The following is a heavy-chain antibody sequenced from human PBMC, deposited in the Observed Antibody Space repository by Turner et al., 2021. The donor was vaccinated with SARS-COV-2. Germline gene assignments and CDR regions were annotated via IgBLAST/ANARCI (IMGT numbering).Heavy chain of an antibody. V-gene: IGHV4-31*01. CDR2: IYLPGST. CDR3: GRDDSPDFGDYGNWFDP. Sequence: VQLHQSGPGMVKPSGTLSLTCAVSGDYITRAAYHWSWLRQLPGKGLEWIGAIYLPGSTSYNPTLGGLASIASDTAGTHFSLRLTSETAAASAVYYCGRDDSPDFGDYGNWFDPWGQGTLVTVSS. D-gene: IGHD4-17*01. CDR1: GDYITRAAYH. J-gene: IGHJ5*02.